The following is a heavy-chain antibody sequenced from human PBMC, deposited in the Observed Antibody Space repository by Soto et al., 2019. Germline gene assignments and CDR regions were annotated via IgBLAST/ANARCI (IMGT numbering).Heavy chain of an antibody. CDR2: IDPSDSYT. D-gene: IGHD6-19*01. CDR1: GYSFTSYW. CDR3: VRHLKQWRGMDV. Sequence: PGESLKISCKGSGYSFTSYWISWVRQMPGKGLEWMGRIDPSDSYTNYSPSFQGHVTISADKSISTAYLPWISLKASDTAMYYCVRHLKQWRGMDVWGQGITVTVSS. V-gene: IGHV5-10-1*01. J-gene: IGHJ6*02.